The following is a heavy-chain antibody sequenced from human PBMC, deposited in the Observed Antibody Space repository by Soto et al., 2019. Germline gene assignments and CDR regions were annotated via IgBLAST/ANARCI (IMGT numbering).Heavy chain of an antibody. CDR2: IIPIFGTA. D-gene: IGHD2-21*02. V-gene: IGHV1-69*12. Sequence: QVQLVQSGAEVKKPGSSVKVSCKASGGTFSSYAISWVRQAPGQGLEWMGGIIPIFGTANYARKFQGRVTXXAXEXXSTAYMELSSLSSEDTAVYYCARTVVTASQALFDYWGQGTLVTVSS. CDR3: ARTVVTASQALFDY. CDR1: GGTFSSYA. J-gene: IGHJ4*02.